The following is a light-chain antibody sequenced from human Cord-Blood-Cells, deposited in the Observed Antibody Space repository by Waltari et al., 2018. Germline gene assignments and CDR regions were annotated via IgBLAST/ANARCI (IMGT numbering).Light chain of an antibody. CDR2: EVS. J-gene: IGLJ1*01. Sequence: QSALTQPASVSGSPGQSITISCTGTSSDVSGYNYVSWYQQHPGKAPKLMIYEVSNRHSGVSNRFSGSKSGNTASLTISGLQAEDEADYYCSSYTSSSTNYVFGTGTKVTVL. CDR3: SSYTSSSTNYV. CDR1: SSDVSGYNY. V-gene: IGLV2-14*01.